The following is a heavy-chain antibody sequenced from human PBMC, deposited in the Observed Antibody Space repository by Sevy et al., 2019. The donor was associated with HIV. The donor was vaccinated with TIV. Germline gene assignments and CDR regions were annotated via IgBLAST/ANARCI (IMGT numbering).Heavy chain of an antibody. Sequence: ASVKVSCKVSGYTLTELSVHWVRQAPGKGLEWMATFDPEDDEKIYAQKFQGRVTMTEDKSTDTAYMELSSLRSEDTAVYYCATTKDYYDSSGYPFDYWGQGTLVTVSS. CDR3: ATTKDYYDSSGYPFDY. CDR2: FDPEDDEK. V-gene: IGHV1-24*01. J-gene: IGHJ4*02. D-gene: IGHD3-22*01. CDR1: GYTLTELS.